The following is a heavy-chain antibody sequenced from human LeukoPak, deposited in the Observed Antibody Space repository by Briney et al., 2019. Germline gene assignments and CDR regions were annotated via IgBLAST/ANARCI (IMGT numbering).Heavy chain of an antibody. V-gene: IGHV1-8*03. CDR2: MNPNSGNT. J-gene: IGHJ5*02. D-gene: IGHD2-8*01. CDR3: ARDLESEGMDWFDP. CDR1: GYTFTSYD. Sequence: ASVKVSCKASGYTFTSYDINWVRQATGQGLEWMGWMNPNSGNTGYAQKFQGRVTITRNTSISTAYMELSSLRSEDTAVYYCARDLESEGMDWFDPWGQGTLVTVSS.